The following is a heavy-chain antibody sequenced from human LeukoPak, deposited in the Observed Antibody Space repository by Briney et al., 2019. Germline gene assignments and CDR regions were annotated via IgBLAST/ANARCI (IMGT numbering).Heavy chain of an antibody. Sequence: APVKVSCKASGYTFTGYYMHWVRQAPGQGLEWMGWINPNSGGTNYAQKFQGRVTMTRDTSISTAYMELSRLRSDDTAVYYCARELGYCSSTSCPPGYWGQGTLVTVSS. CDR2: INPNSGGT. CDR1: GYTFTGYY. CDR3: ARELGYCSSTSCPPGY. D-gene: IGHD2-2*01. J-gene: IGHJ4*02. V-gene: IGHV1-2*02.